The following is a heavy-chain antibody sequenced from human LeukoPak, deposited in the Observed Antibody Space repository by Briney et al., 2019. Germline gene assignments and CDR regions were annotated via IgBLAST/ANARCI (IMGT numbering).Heavy chain of an antibody. CDR1: GFTFSDYY. CDR2: IKKDGSET. V-gene: IGHV3-7*01. D-gene: IGHD6-19*01. Sequence: GGSLRLSCAASGFTFSDYYMSWIRQAPGKGLEWVANIKKDGSETKYVDSLRGRFTISRDNAKSSLYLQIDTLTVEDTAVYYCSGGGGWLMDVWGKGTTVTVSS. CDR3: SGGGGWLMDV. J-gene: IGHJ6*03.